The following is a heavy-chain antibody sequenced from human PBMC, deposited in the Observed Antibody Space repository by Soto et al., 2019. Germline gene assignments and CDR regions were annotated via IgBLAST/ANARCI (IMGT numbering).Heavy chain of an antibody. V-gene: IGHV3-72*01. CDR3: ARGPDRSGGGTMDY. J-gene: IGHJ4*02. D-gene: IGHD3-22*01. Sequence: EVQLVESGGGLVQPGGSLRLSCAASGFMFSDCYMEWVRQAPGKGLEWVGRCRNKANSYTTAYAASVQGRFTLSRDDSKNSLYLQMNSLKTEDTAVYYCARGPDRSGGGTMDYWGQGTLVTVSS. CDR2: CRNKANSYTT. CDR1: GFMFSDCY.